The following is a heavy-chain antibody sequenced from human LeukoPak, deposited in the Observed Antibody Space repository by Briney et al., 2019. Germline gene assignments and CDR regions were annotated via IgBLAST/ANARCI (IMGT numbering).Heavy chain of an antibody. CDR3: TTVKYYDSSGYPADDY. J-gene: IGHJ4*02. V-gene: IGHV3-23*01. CDR1: GFTFSSYA. Sequence: PGGSLRLSCAASGFTFSSYAMSWVRQAPGKGLEWVSAISGSGDSTYYADSVKGRFTISRDNSKNTLYLQMNSLKTEDTAVYYCTTVKYYDSSGYPADDYWGQGTLVAVSS. D-gene: IGHD3-22*01. CDR2: ISGSGDST.